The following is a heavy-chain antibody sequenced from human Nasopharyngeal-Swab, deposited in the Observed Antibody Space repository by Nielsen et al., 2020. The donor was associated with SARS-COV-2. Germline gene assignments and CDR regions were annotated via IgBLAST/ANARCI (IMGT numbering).Heavy chain of an antibody. CDR3: ATRRHGH. J-gene: IGHJ4*02. V-gene: IGHV4-39*07. D-gene: IGHD3/OR15-3a*01. CDR2: ISYSGST. Sequence: WIRQPPGKGLEWIGSISYSGSTYYNPSLKSRVTISVDTSKNQFSLKLSSVTAADTAVYYCATRRHGHWGQGTLVTVSS.